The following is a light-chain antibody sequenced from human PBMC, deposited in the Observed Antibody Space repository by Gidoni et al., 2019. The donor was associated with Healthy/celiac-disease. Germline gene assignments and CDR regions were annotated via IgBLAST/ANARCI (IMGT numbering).Light chain of an antibody. CDR1: QSISSY. CDR3: QQSYSTPPYS. Sequence: DIQMTQSPSSLSASVGDRVTITCRASQSISSYLNWYQQKPGKAPKRLIYAASSLQSGVPSRFSGSGSGTDFTLTISSLQPEDVATYYCQQSYSTPPYSFGQGTKLEIK. V-gene: IGKV1-39*01. CDR2: AAS. J-gene: IGKJ2*03.